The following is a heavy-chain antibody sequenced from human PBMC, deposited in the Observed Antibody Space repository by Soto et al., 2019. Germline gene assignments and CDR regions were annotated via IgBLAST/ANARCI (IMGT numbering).Heavy chain of an antibody. D-gene: IGHD3-10*01. CDR2: ISGSGGST. CDR3: AKVVNYYGSGSPVDWFDP. V-gene: IGHV3-23*01. CDR1: GFTFSSYA. Sequence: GGSLRLSCAASGFTFSSYAMSWVRQAPGKGLEWVSAISGSGGSTYYADSVKGRFTISRDNSKNTLYLQMNSLRAEDTAVYYCAKVVNYYGSGSPVDWFDPWGQGTLVTVSS. J-gene: IGHJ5*02.